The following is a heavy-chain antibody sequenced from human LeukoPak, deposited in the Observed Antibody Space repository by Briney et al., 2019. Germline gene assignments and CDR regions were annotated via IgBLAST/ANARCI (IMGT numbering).Heavy chain of an antibody. CDR3: ARHGVLRFLEWYELYFFDY. J-gene: IGHJ4*02. CDR2: ISYSGTT. V-gene: IGHV4-59*08. CDR1: GGSISSYY. D-gene: IGHD3-3*01. Sequence: PSETLSLTCTVSGGSISSYYWSWIRQPPGKGLEWIGYISYSGTTNYNPSLKSRVTISVDTSKNQFSLKLSSVTAADTAVYYCARHGVLRFLEWYELYFFDYWGQGTLVTVSS.